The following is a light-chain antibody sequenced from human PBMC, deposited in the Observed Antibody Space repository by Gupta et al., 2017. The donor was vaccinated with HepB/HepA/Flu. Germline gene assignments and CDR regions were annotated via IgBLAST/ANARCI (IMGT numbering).Light chain of an antibody. V-gene: IGLV2-14*01. CDR2: DVS. J-gene: IGLJ2*01. Sequence: QSALTQPASVSGSPGQSITISCTGTSNDVGGYNYVSWYQQHPGKAPKLMIYDVSNRTAGVANRFSGSKSGNTASLTISGLKAEDEDDYYCSSYTSSSVVFGGGTKLTVL. CDR3: SSYTSSSVV. CDR1: SNDVGGYNY.